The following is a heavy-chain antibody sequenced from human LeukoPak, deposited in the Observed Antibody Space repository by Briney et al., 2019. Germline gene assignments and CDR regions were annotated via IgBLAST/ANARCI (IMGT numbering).Heavy chain of an antibody. CDR2: ISYDGSNK. D-gene: IGHD3-22*01. V-gene: IGHV3-30*04. CDR3: ARGGKIVVVLGSDY. CDR1: GFTFCSYP. Sequence: GGSLRLSCAASGFTFCSYPMHWVRQSPGKGLECVAYISYDGSNKYYADSVKGRFTIARDNSKNTLYLQMNSLRAEDTAVYCCARGGKIVVVLGSDYWGQGTLVTVPS. J-gene: IGHJ4*02.